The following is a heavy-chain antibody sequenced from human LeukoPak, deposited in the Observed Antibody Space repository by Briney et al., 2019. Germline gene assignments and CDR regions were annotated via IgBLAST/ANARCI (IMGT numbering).Heavy chain of an antibody. J-gene: IGHJ4*02. D-gene: IGHD3-10*01. V-gene: IGHV4-4*09. CDR3: ARLINYNGSGSYYDFDY. CDR2: IYTSGST. Sequence: SETLSLTCAVYGGSFSGYYWSWIRQPPGKGLEWIGYIYTSGSTNYNPSLKSRVTISVDTSKNQFSLKLSSVTAADTAVYYCARLINYNGSGSYYDFDYWAQGTLVTVSS. CDR1: GGSFSGYY.